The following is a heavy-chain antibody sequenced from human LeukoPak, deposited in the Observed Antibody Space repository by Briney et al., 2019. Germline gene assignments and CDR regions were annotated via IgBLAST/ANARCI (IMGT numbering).Heavy chain of an antibody. Sequence: SVKVSCKASGGTFSSYAISWVRQAPGQGLEWMGGIIPIFGTANYAQKFQGRVTITADESTSTAYMELSSLRSEDTAVYYCARGIYYGSGSYYNAFDIWGQGTMATVSS. V-gene: IGHV1-69*13. D-gene: IGHD3-10*01. J-gene: IGHJ3*02. CDR1: GGTFSSYA. CDR2: IIPIFGTA. CDR3: ARGIYYGSGSYYNAFDI.